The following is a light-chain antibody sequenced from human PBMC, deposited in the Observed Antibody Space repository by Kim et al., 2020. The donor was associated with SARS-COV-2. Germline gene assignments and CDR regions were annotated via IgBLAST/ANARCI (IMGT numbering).Light chain of an antibody. Sequence: SASIGDSVTISCRASDNIKTLLKWYRQKPGKAPELLIHSTSTLQGGDPSRFSGSGSGTDFTLTITSLQPEDFATYYCQQSYGSLSTFGQGTKLEI. CDR2: STS. CDR1: DNIKTL. CDR3: QQSYGSLST. V-gene: IGKV1-39*01. J-gene: IGKJ2*01.